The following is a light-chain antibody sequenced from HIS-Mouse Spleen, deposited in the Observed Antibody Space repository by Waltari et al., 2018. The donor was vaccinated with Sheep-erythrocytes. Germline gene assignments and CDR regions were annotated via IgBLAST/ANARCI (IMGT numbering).Light chain of an antibody. V-gene: IGKV3-11*01. J-gene: IGKJ1*01. CDR1: QSVSSY. Sequence: EIVLTQSPATLSLSPGERATLSCRASQSVSSYLAWYQKKPGQDPRLLIYDASNRTTGIPTRFSCSGSGTDFTLTISSLEPEDFAVYYCQQRSNWPQPWTFGQGTKVEIK. CDR2: DAS. CDR3: QQRSNWPQPWT.